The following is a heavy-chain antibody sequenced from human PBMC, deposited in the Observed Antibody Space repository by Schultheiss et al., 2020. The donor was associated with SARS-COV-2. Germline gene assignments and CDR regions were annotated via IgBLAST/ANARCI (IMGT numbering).Heavy chain of an antibody. CDR3: ARQSAGSQGAFDI. CDR1: GGSISSSSYY. J-gene: IGHJ3*02. V-gene: IGHV4-39*01. D-gene: IGHD1-26*01. Sequence: SETLSLTCTVSGGSISSSSYYWSWIRQHPGKGLEWIGYIYYTGSTYYNPSLESRATISADTSKNQFSLKLSSVTAADTAVYYCARQSAGSQGAFDIWGQGTMVTVSS. CDR2: IYYTGST.